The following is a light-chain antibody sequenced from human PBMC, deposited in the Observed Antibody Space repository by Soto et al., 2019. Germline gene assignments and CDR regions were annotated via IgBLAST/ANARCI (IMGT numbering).Light chain of an antibody. CDR2: EVN. J-gene: IGLJ1*01. Sequence: QPPLTLPGSVCGSLGQSVTISGGGTMSDVGAYIYVSSYQQFPGRAPKLILYEVNSRPAGVSNRFSGSKSDTTASLAISGPQPEDEADYYCRAYSDIDTTVFGTGTKVTVL. CDR1: MSDVGAYIY. V-gene: IGLV2-14*03. CDR3: RAYSDIDTTV.